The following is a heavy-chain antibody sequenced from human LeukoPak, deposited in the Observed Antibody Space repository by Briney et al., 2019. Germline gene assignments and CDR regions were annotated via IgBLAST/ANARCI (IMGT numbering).Heavy chain of an antibody. CDR1: GGSISSGSHY. V-gene: IGHV4-39*07. J-gene: IGHJ5*02. CDR2: IYHGGGT. D-gene: IGHD3-10*01. Sequence: SETLSLTCTVAGGSISSGSHYWGWIRQPPGKGLEWIGEIYHGGGTNYNLSLKSRVTISVDKSKNQFSLKLSSVTAADTAVYYCARGYYGSALGGWLDPWGQGTLVTVSS. CDR3: ARGYYGSALGGWLDP.